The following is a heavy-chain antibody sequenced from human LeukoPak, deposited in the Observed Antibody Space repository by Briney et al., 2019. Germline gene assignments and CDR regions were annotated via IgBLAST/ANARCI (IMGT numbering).Heavy chain of an antibody. D-gene: IGHD6-13*01. CDR1: RFTFSSYT. CDR3: ARESLGGSWFDY. CDR2: ISYDGSSK. V-gene: IGHV3-30*04. J-gene: IGHJ4*02. Sequence: PGGSLRLSCAASRFTFSSYTMHWVRQATGKGLEWVAIISYDGSSKYYADSVKGRFTLSRDNSKNMLYLQMNSLRADDTAVYYCARESLGGSWFDYWGQGTLVTVSS.